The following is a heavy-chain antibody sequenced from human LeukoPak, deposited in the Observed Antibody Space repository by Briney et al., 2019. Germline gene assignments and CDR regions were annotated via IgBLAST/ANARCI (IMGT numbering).Heavy chain of an antibody. Sequence: PGGSLRLSCAASGFTFSSYSMNWVRQAPGKGLEWVSSISSSSSYIYYADSVKGRFTISRDNAKNSLYLQMNSLRAEDTAVYYCARIRVDTAVVPHDYWGQGTLVTVSS. CDR3: ARIRVDTAVVPHDY. V-gene: IGHV3-21*01. D-gene: IGHD5-18*01. CDR2: ISSSSSYI. J-gene: IGHJ4*02. CDR1: GFTFSSYS.